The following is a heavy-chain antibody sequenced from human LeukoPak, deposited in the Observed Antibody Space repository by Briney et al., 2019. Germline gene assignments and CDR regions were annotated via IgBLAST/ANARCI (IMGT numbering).Heavy chain of an antibody. V-gene: IGHV4-4*07. CDR1: GGSISSYY. D-gene: IGHD2-2*03. CDR3: ARDLDIVVVPAATRPYYYYYMDV. J-gene: IGHJ6*03. Sequence: PSETLSLTCTVSGGSISSYYWSWIRQPAGKGLEWIGRIYTSGSTNYNPSLKSRVTMSVDTSKNQFSLKLSSVTAADTAVYYCARDLDIVVVPAATRPYYYYYMDVWGKGTTVTVSS. CDR2: IYTSGST.